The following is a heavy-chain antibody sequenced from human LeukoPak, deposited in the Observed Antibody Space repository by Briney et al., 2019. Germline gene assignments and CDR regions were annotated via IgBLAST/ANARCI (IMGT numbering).Heavy chain of an antibody. J-gene: IGHJ6*03. V-gene: IGHV3-48*03. Sequence: GGSLRLSCAASGFTFSSYEMNWVRQAPGKGLEWVSYISSSGSTIYYADSVKGRFTISRDNAKNSLYLQMNSLRAEDTAVYYCAREGEYSYGPYYYYYMDVWGKGTTVTISS. D-gene: IGHD5-18*01. CDR2: ISSSGSTI. CDR3: AREGEYSYGPYYYYYMDV. CDR1: GFTFSSYE.